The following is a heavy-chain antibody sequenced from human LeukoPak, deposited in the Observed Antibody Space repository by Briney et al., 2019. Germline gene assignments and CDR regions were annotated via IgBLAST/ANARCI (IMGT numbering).Heavy chain of an antibody. Sequence: ASVKVFCKASGYTFTSYGISWVRQAPGQGLEWMGWISAYNGNTNYAQKLQGRVTMTTDTSTSTAYMELRSLRSDDTAVYYCARDQNCSSTSCDDYWGQGTLVTVSS. J-gene: IGHJ4*02. D-gene: IGHD2-2*01. CDR3: ARDQNCSSTSCDDY. CDR1: GYTFTSYG. CDR2: ISAYNGNT. V-gene: IGHV1-18*01.